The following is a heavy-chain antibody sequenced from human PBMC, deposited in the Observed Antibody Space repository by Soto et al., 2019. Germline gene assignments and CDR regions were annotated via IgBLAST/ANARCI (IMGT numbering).Heavy chain of an antibody. CDR2: IYPGDSDT. Sequence: GESLKISCKGSGYSFTSYWIGWVRQMPGEGLEWMGIIYPGDSDTRYSPSFQGQVTISADKSISTAYLQWSSLKASDTAMYYCARLYYYDSSGYYYFLDYWGQGTLVTVSS. J-gene: IGHJ4*02. V-gene: IGHV5-51*01. CDR1: GYSFTSYW. CDR3: ARLYYYDSSGYYYFLDY. D-gene: IGHD3-22*01.